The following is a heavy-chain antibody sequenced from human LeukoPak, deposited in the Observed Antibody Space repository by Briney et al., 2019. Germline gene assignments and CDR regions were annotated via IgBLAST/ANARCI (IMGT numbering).Heavy chain of an antibody. CDR1: GITLSTSG. Sequence: PGGSLRLSCAASGITLSTSGMHWVRQALGRGLEWVAFMRHDGSNEKYADSVKGRFTISRDNSKNTLYLQMNSLIVEDTAVYYCAKDRTVVVTAYGGWFDPWGQGTLVTVSS. CDR2: MRHDGSNE. V-gene: IGHV3-30*02. CDR3: AKDRTVVVTAYGGWFDP. D-gene: IGHD2-15*01. J-gene: IGHJ5*02.